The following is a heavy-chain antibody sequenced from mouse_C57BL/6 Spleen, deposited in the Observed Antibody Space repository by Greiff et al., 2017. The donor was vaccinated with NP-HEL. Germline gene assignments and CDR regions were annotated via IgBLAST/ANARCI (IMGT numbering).Heavy chain of an antibody. Sequence: VQLQQSGAELVRPGSSVKLSCKASGYTFTSYWMHWVKQRPIQGLEWIGNIDPSDSETHYNQKFKDKATLTVDKSSSTAYMQLSSLTSEDSAVYYCARASYDYDKGYYAMDYWGQGTSVTVSS. CDR2: IDPSDSET. CDR3: ARASYDYDKGYYAMDY. D-gene: IGHD2-4*01. J-gene: IGHJ4*01. V-gene: IGHV1-52*01. CDR1: GYTFTSYW.